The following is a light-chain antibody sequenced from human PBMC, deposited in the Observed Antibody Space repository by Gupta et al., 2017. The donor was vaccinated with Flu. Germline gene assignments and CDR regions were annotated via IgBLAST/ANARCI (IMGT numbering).Light chain of an antibody. J-gene: IGLJ1*01. CDR1: SSNIGSNY. CDR2: GNN. Sequence: QSVLAQPPSASGTPGQRVTISCSGSSSNIGSNYVNWYQQVPGTAPKLLIYGNNQRPSGVPDRFSGSKSGTSASLAISGFQSGDEADYYCAAWDDSLNGHYVFGTGTKVTV. V-gene: IGLV1-44*01. CDR3: AAWDDSLNGHYV.